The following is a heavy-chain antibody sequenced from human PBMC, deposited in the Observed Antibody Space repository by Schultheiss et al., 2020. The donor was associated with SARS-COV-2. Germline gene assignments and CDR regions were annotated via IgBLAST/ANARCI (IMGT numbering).Heavy chain of an antibody. CDR3: ARGTGPPPDYYYGMDV. CDR2: IYYSGST. CDR1: GGSISSSSYY. V-gene: IGHV4-39*07. J-gene: IGHJ6*02. Sequence: SQTLSLTCTVSGGSISSSSYYWGWIRQPPGKGLEWIGSIYYSGSTNYNPSLKSRVTMSVDTSKNQFSLKLSSVTAADTAVYYCARGTGPPPDYYYGMDVWGQGTTVTVSS.